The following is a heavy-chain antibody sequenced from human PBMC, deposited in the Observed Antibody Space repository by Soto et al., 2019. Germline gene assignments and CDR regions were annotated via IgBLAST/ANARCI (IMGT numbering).Heavy chain of an antibody. J-gene: IGHJ4*02. CDR3: ATLPPRIVVVVLPIPS. CDR1: GGSISSTNW. V-gene: IGHV4-4*02. Sequence: QVQLQQSGPRLAMPSGTLSLTCVVSGGSISSTNWWTWVRQTPGKGLEGIGEVYHTGSTKYNTSLKNRVTISLDKSNNQFSLTLKSVTAADTAVYYCATLPPRIVVVVLPIPSWGQGTLVTVSS. D-gene: IGHD2-15*01. CDR2: VYHTGST.